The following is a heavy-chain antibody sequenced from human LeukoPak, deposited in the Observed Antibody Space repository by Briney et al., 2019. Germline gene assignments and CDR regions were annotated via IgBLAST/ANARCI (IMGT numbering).Heavy chain of an antibody. V-gene: IGHV4-39*07. J-gene: IGHJ4*02. D-gene: IGHD3-22*01. Sequence: SETLSLTCTVSGGSISSSSYYWSWIRQPPVKGLEWIGEINHSGSTNYNPSLKSRVTISVDTSKNQFSLKLSSVTAADTAVYYCARTYYYDSSGYLDYWGQGTLVTVSS. CDR2: INHSGST. CDR3: ARTYYYDSSGYLDY. CDR1: GGSISSSSYY.